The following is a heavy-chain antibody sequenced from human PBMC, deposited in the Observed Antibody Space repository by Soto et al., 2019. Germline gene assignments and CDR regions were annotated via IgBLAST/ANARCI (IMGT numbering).Heavy chain of an antibody. CDR3: ARAIVGATGGGY. J-gene: IGHJ4*02. CDR1: GYTFTSYD. CDR2: MNPNSGNT. D-gene: IGHD1-26*01. Sequence: RASVKVSCKASGYTFTSYDINWVRQATGQGLEWMGWMNPNSGNTGYAQKFQGRVTMTRNTSISTAYMELSSLRSEDTAVYYCARAIVGATGGGYWGQGTLVTVSS. V-gene: IGHV1-8*01.